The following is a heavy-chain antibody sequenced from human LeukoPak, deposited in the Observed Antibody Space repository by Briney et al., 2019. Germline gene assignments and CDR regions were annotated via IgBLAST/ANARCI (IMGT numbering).Heavy chain of an antibody. CDR2: INHNGNVN. J-gene: IGHJ4*02. CDR1: GFTFSSYA. V-gene: IGHV3-7*01. D-gene: IGHD3-22*01. Sequence: GGSLRLSCAASGFTFSSYAMHWVRQAPGKGLEWVASINHNGNVNYYVDSVKGRFTISRDNAKNSLYLQMNSLRAEDTAVYYCARGDSSGYPYFDYWGQGTLVTVSS. CDR3: ARGDSSGYPYFDY.